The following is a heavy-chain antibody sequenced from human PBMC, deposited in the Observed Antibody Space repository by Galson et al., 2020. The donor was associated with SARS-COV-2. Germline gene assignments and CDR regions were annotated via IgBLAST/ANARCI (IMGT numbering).Heavy chain of an antibody. J-gene: IGHJ6*02. CDR1: GYTFTSYG. CDR3: AREMGLLWFGELWAYYYGMDV. D-gene: IGHD3-10*01. CDR2: ISAYNGNT. Sequence: ASVKVSCKASGYTFTSYGISWVRQAPGQGLEWMGWISAYNGNTNYAQKLQGRVTMTTDTSTSTAYMELRSLRSDDTAVYYCAREMGLLWFGELWAYYYGMDVWGQGTTVTVSS. V-gene: IGHV1-18*01.